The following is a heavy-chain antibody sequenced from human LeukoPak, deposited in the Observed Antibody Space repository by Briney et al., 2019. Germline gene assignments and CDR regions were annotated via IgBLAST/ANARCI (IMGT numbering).Heavy chain of an antibody. CDR2: ISGSSSSSDGGAK. CDR1: GFTFSTYS. CDR3: ANGGGGF. D-gene: IGHD3-16*01. Sequence: GGSLRLSCTASGFTFSTYSMNWVRQAPGRGLEWVSYISGSSSSSDGGAKQYADSVRGRFTISRDNSEKTVYLQMNSLRVEDTAVYYCANGGGGFWGQGTLVTVSS. V-gene: IGHV3-48*04. J-gene: IGHJ4*02.